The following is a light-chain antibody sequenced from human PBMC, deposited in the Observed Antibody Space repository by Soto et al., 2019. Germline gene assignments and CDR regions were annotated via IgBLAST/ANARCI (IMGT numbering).Light chain of an antibody. J-gene: IGKJ1*01. CDR3: QQSYSTPWT. Sequence: DIQMTQSPSSLSASVGDRVTITCRASQNIINYLNWYQQKPGKAPKLLIYAASSLQSGVPSRFSGSGSGTDFTLTISSLQPEDFATYYCQQSYSTPWTFGQGTKVEIK. CDR1: QNIINY. V-gene: IGKV1-39*01. CDR2: AAS.